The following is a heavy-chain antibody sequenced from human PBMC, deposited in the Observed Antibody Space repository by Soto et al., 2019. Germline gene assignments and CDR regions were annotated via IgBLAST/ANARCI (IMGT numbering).Heavy chain of an antibody. J-gene: IGHJ4*02. CDR1: GFNFNNYG. Sequence: QVQLVESGGGVVQPGGSLRLSCAGSGFNFNNYGMYWVRQAPGKGLEWVAFISFQGTNDYYAEAVKGRFTISKDYSKKTLFLQMNSLRADDTAMYYCVKLMFDHDSSGFSGDYWGQGTLVIVS. CDR2: ISFQGTND. D-gene: IGHD3-22*01. CDR3: VKLMFDHDSSGFSGDY. V-gene: IGHV3-30*18.